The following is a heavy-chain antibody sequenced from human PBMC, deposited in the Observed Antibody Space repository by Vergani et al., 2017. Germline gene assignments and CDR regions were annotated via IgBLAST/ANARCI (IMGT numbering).Heavy chain of an antibody. V-gene: IGHV1-18*04. J-gene: IGHJ6*02. CDR1: GYTFTSYG. Sequence: QVQLVQSGAEVKKPGASVKVPCKASGYTFTSYGISWVRQAPGQGLEWMGWISAYNGNTNYAPKLQGRVTMTTDTSTSTAYMELRRLRSDDTAVYYCARDPDIVVVPAAPYYYYYGMDVWGQGTTVTVSS. CDR2: ISAYNGNT. CDR3: ARDPDIVVVPAAPYYYYYGMDV. D-gene: IGHD2-2*01.